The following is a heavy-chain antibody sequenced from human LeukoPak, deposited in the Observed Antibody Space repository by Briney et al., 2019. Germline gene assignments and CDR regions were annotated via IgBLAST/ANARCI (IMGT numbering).Heavy chain of an antibody. D-gene: IGHD5-18*01. CDR1: GFTFSNYW. J-gene: IGHJ4*02. Sequence: GGSLRLSCAASGFTFSNYWMSWVRQAPGKGLEWVANIKKDGSEKYYVDAVKGRFTISRDNAKTSLYLQMNSLRAEDTAVYYCARDLSGIAGYTYGRGIDYWGQGTLVTVSS. V-gene: IGHV3-7*01. CDR2: IKKDGSEK. CDR3: ARDLSGIAGYTYGRGIDY.